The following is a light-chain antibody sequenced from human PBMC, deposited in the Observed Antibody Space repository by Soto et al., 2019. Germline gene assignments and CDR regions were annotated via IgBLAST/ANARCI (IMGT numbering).Light chain of an antibody. CDR2: GAS. CDR1: QSVSSN. V-gene: IGKV3-15*01. J-gene: IGKJ2*01. Sequence: EVVLTQSPATLSLSPGDRATLSCRASQSVSSNLAWYQQKPGQSPRLLIYGASTRATGVPPRFSGSRSGTEFTLTIRAVQSEDFAVYYCQQYYNWPPYTFGQGTKLDFK. CDR3: QQYYNWPPYT.